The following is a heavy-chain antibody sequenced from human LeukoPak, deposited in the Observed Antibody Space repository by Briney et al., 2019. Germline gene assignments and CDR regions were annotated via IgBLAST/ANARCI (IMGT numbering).Heavy chain of an antibody. CDR2: ISGSGGST. CDR1: GFTFSTYA. J-gene: IGHJ4*02. D-gene: IGHD5-18*01. Sequence: QTGGSLRLSCAASGFTFSTYAMTWVRQAPGEGLEWASGISGSGGSTYYTDSVKGRFTISRDNSKNTLHLQMSSLRAEDTAVYYCARTGYNYGTPLNYWGQGTLVTVSS. CDR3: ARTGYNYGTPLNY. V-gene: IGHV3-23*01.